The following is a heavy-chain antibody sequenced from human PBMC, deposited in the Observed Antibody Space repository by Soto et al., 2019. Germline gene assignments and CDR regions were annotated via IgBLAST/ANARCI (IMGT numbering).Heavy chain of an antibody. CDR3: AREPSDLGEPDPYFPH. CDR1: GFTFSSYS. CDR2: ISSSSRHI. J-gene: IGHJ1*01. V-gene: IGHV3-21*01. Sequence: EVQLVESGGGLVKPGGSLTLSCAASGFTFSSYSMNWVRQAPGKGLEWVSSISSSSRHIYYADSVKGRFTISRDNAKNSLYLQMNSPRAEDTAMYFCAREPSDLGEPDPYFPHWGPGTLVAVSS. D-gene: IGHD1-26*01.